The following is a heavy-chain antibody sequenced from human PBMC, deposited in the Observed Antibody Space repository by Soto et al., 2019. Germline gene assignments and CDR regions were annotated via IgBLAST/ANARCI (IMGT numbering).Heavy chain of an antibody. V-gene: IGHV3-23*01. J-gene: IGHJ4*02. CDR1: GFTFSSYA. D-gene: IGHD3-22*01. CDR2: ISGSSGST. CDR3: AKEVNSKYYDSSGYYSPPGY. Sequence: GGSLRLSCAASGFTFSSYAMSWVRQAPGKGLEWVSAISGSSGSTYYADSVKGRFTISRDNSKNTLYLQMNSLRAEDTAVYYCAKEVNSKYYDSSGYYSPPGYWGQGTLVTVSS.